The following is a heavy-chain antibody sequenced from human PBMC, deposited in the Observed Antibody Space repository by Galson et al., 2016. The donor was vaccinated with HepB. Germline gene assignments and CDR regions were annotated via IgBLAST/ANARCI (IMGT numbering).Heavy chain of an antibody. CDR1: GFLFSSFA. V-gene: IGHV3-48*02. CDR3: ARECTWVYADYYFGLDI. J-gene: IGHJ6*02. CDR2: IGPAGNTD. Sequence: SLRLSCAASGFLFSSFALNWVRQAPGKGLEWVSYIGPAGNTDHYADSVRGRFTISRDNGKNSLYLQMSGLRDEDTAVYYCARECTWVYADYYFGLDIWGHGTPVSVSS. D-gene: IGHD2/OR15-2a*01.